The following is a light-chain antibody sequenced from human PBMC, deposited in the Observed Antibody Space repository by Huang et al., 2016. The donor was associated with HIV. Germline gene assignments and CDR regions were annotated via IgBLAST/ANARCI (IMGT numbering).Light chain of an antibody. CDR3: QQYGNSPTA. CDR2: GAS. V-gene: IGKV3-20*01. CDR1: QSVSSGY. Sequence: EIVLTQSPGTLSLSPGKRATLSCRASQSVSSGYLAWYQQNPGPAPRLLIYGASSRATGIPDRFSGSGSGTDFTLTISRLEPEDFAVYYCQQYGNSPTAFGQGTKVDIK. J-gene: IGKJ1*01.